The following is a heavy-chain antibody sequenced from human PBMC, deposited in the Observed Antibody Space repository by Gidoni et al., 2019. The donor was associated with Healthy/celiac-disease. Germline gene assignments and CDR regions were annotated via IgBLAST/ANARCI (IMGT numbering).Heavy chain of an antibody. CDR3: ARYEGFWSGYWDDY. CDR1: GGSFSGYY. J-gene: IGHJ4*02. CDR2: INHSGST. V-gene: IGHV4-34*01. Sequence: QVQLQQWGAGLLKPSETLSLTCAVYGGSFSGYYWSWIRQPPGKGLEWIGEINHSGSTNYNPSLKSRVTISVDTSKNQFSLKLSSVTAADTAVYYCARYEGFWSGYWDDYWGQGTLVTVSS. D-gene: IGHD3-3*01.